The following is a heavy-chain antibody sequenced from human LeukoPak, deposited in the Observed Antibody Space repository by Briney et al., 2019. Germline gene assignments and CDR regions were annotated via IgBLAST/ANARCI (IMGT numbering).Heavy chain of an antibody. Sequence: GGSLRLSCAASGFTFSSYAMHWVRQAPGKGLEYVSAISSNGGSTYYANSVKGRFTISRDNSKNTLYLQMGGLRAEDMAVYYCARMAVAYYYDYWGQGTLVTVSS. D-gene: IGHD5-24*01. CDR2: ISSNGGST. V-gene: IGHV3-64*01. J-gene: IGHJ4*02. CDR1: GFTFSSYA. CDR3: ARMAVAYYYDY.